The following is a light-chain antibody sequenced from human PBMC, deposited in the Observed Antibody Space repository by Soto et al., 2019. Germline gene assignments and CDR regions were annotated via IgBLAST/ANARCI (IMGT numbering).Light chain of an antibody. CDR1: DSNIGKNY. Sequence: QSVLTQPPSLSAAPGQKVTISCSGSDSNIGKNYVSWYQQLPGTAPKLLICDNDKRPSGIPDRFSGSKSGTSATLDITGLQTGDDADYYCGTWDSSLSASYVFGTGTKVTVL. CDR3: GTWDSSLSASYV. V-gene: IGLV1-51*01. CDR2: DND. J-gene: IGLJ1*01.